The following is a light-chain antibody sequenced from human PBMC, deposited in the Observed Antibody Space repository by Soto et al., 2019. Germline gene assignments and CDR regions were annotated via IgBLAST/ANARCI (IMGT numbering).Light chain of an antibody. CDR1: SSDVGSYNL. V-gene: IGLV2-23*02. Sequence: QSVLTQPASLSVSPGQSITMSCTGTSSDVGSYNLVSWYQQHPGKAPKLMIYEVSKRPSGVSNRFSGSKSGNTASLTISVLQAEDEADYCCCSSAGSSAYVFGTGTKVTVL. J-gene: IGLJ1*01. CDR3: CSSAGSSAYV. CDR2: EVS.